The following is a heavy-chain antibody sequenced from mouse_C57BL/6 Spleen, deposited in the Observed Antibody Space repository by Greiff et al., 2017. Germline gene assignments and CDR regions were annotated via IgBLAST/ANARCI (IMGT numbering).Heavy chain of an antibody. V-gene: IGHV1-81*01. CDR3: ASSIYYGNYEDFDY. D-gene: IGHD2-1*01. J-gene: IGHJ2*01. CDR2: IYPRGGNT. CDR1: GYTFTSYG. Sequence: QVQLQQSGAELARPGASVKLSCKASGYTFTSYGISWVKQRTGQGLEWIGEIYPRGGNTYYNAKFKGKATLTADKSSSTAYMELRSLTSEDAAVYFCASSIYYGNYEDFDYWGQGTTLTVSA.